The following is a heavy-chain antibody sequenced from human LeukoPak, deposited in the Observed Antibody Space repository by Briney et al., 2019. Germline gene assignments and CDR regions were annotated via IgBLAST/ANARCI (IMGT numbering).Heavy chain of an antibody. J-gene: IGHJ6*03. D-gene: IGHD4-11*01. CDR3: ARGAYSPNPPYYYYFMDV. V-gene: IGHV1-2*02. Sequence: GASVKVSCKASGYTFADYYLHWVRQAPGQGLGWMGSIDPDSGGTNYAQKFQGRVTVTRDTSISTAYMELSRLRSDDTAVYYCARGAYSPNPPYYYYFMDVWGKGTTVTVSS. CDR1: GYTFADYY. CDR2: IDPDSGGT.